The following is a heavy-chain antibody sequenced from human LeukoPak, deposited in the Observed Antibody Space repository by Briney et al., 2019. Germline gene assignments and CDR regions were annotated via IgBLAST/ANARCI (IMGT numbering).Heavy chain of an antibody. D-gene: IGHD6-13*01. V-gene: IGHV4-34*01. CDR2: INHSGST. CDR1: GGSFSGYY. CDR3: ARVSYSSSWSEFDY. Sequence: SETLSLTCAVYGGSFSGYYWSWIRQPPGKGLEWIGEINHSGSTNYNPSLKSRVTISVDTSKNQFSLKLSSVTAADTAVYYCARVSYSSSWSEFDYWGQGTLVTVSS. J-gene: IGHJ4*02.